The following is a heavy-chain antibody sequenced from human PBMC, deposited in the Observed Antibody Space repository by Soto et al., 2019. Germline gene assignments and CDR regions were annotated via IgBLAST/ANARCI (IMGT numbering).Heavy chain of an antibody. D-gene: IGHD3-10*01. CDR3: ARADYYYGLFAP. J-gene: IGHJ5*02. Sequence: ASVKVSCKASGGTFSSYAISWVRQAPGQGLEWMGWISAYNGTTNYAQKFQGRVTMTTDQSTSTAYMELRSLRSEDTAVYYCARADYYYGLFAPWAREPWSPSPQ. CDR2: ISAYNGTT. V-gene: IGHV1-18*01. CDR1: GGTFSSYA.